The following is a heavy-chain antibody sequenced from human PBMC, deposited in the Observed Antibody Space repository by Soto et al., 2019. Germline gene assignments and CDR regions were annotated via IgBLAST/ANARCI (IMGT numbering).Heavy chain of an antibody. V-gene: IGHV3-23*01. D-gene: IGHD2-15*01. Sequence: GGSLRLSCAASGFTFSSYAMSWVRQAPGKGLEWVSAISGSGGSTYYADSVKDRFTISRDNSKNTLYLQMNSLRAEDTAVYYCAKTDDDIVVVVAATGAFDYWGQGTLVTVSS. CDR3: AKTDDDIVVVVAATGAFDY. J-gene: IGHJ4*02. CDR2: ISGSGGST. CDR1: GFTFSSYA.